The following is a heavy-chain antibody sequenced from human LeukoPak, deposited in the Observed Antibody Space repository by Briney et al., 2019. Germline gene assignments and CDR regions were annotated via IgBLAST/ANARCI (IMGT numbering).Heavy chain of an antibody. V-gene: IGHV4-59*11. D-gene: IGHD2-15*01. Sequence: SETLSLACTVSGGSISGHYWSWIRQPPGKGLEWIGYIYYSGSTNCNPSLRSRVTISVDTSKNQLSLKVSSVTAADTAVYYCARYFCSGGICYYFDYWGQGTLVTVSS. CDR1: GGSISGHY. CDR3: ARYFCSGGICYYFDY. J-gene: IGHJ4*02. CDR2: IYYSGST.